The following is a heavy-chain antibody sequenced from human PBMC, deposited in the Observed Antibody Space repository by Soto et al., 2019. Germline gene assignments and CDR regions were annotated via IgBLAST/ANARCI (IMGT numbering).Heavy chain of an antibody. J-gene: IGHJ4*02. V-gene: IGHV4-59*08. CDR3: ARHPAYCSGGICHTDY. D-gene: IGHD2-15*01. Sequence: QVQLQESGPGLVKPSETLSLTCTVSGGSISSYYWSWIRRPPGKGLEWLGYVYSSGATNYNPSLKSRVTISVDTSKNQCSLKLTSVTAADTAVYYCARHPAYCSGGICHTDYWGQGTLVTVSS. CDR2: VYSSGAT. CDR1: GGSISSYY.